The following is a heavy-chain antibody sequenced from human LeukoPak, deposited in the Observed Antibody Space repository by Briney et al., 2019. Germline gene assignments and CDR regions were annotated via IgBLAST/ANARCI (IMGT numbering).Heavy chain of an antibody. CDR2: TYYGSKWYN. CDR1: GDSVSSSSAA. J-gene: IGHJ4*02. V-gene: IGHV6-1*01. D-gene: IGHD1-1*01. CDR3: ARGKLMTGFDY. Sequence: SQTLSLTCAISGDSVSSSSAAWNWIRPSPSRGLEWLGRTYYGSKWYNDYAVSVKSRIIINPDTSKNRFSLQVDSVTPEDTAVYYCARGKLMTGFDYWGQGTQVTVSS.